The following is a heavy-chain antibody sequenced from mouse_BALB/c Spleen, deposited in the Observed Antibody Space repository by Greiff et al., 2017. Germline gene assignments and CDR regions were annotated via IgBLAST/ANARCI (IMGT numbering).Heavy chain of an antibody. CDR1: GYTFTDYE. CDR2: IDPETGGT. J-gene: IGHJ4*01. CDR3: MNHCYSSSDKYYAMDY. Sequence: VQLQESGAELVRPGASVTLSCKASGYTFTDYEMYWVKQTPVHGLEWIGAIDPETGGTAYNQKFKGKATLTADKSSSTAYMELRSLTSEDSAVYYCMNHCYSSSDKYYAMDYWGQGTSVTVSS. V-gene: IGHV1-15*01. D-gene: IGHD1-1*01.